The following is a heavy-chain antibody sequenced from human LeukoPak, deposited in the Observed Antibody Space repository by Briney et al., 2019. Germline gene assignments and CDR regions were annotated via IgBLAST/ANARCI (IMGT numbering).Heavy chain of an antibody. CDR1: GGSISSYY. V-gene: IGHV4-59*01. Sequence: SETLSLTCTVSGGSISSYYWSWIRQPPGKGLEWIGYIYYSGSTNYNPSLKSRVTISVDTSKNQFSLKLSSVTAADTAVYYCARGFWHYYYGSGSYTYYFDYWGQGTLVTVSS. CDR2: IYYSGST. J-gene: IGHJ4*02. D-gene: IGHD3-10*01. CDR3: ARGFWHYYYGSGSYTYYFDY.